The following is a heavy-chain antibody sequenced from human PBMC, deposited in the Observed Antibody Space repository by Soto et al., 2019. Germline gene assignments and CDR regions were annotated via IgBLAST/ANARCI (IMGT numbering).Heavy chain of an antibody. CDR1: GVTFSSYW. CDR2: INSDGSST. Sequence: EVQLVESGGGLVQPGGSLRLSCAASGVTFSSYWMHWVRQAPGKGLVWVSRINSDGSSTSYADSVKGRFTISRDKAKNSLYLQMNSLRAEDTAVCYCVRTSLVVAAATREDYWGQGTLVTVSS. V-gene: IGHV3-74*01. CDR3: VRTSLVVAAATREDY. J-gene: IGHJ4*02. D-gene: IGHD2-15*01.